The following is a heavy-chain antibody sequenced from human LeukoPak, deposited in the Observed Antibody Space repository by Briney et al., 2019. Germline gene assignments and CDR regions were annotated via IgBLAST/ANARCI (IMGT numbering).Heavy chain of an antibody. D-gene: IGHD3-10*01. CDR1: GGTFSSYA. Sequence: ASVKVSCKASGGTFSSYAISWVRQAPGQGLEWMGGVIPIFGTANYAQKFQGRVTITADKSTSTAYMELSSLRSEDTAVYYRARVEITMVRDGSYYYYGMDVWGKGTTVTVSS. CDR2: VIPIFGTA. V-gene: IGHV1-69*06. CDR3: ARVEITMVRDGSYYYYGMDV. J-gene: IGHJ6*04.